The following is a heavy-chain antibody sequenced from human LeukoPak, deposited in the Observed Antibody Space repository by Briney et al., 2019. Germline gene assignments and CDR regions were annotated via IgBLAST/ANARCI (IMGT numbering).Heavy chain of an antibody. CDR2: ISSSGSTI. V-gene: IGHV3-48*03. Sequence: PGGSLRLSCAASGFTFSSYEMNWVRQAPGKGLEWVSYISSSGSTIYSADSVKGRFTISRDNARNSLYLQMNSLRAEDTAVYYCVRDYYFDYWGQGTLVTVSS. CDR1: GFTFSSYE. CDR3: VRDYYFDY. J-gene: IGHJ4*02.